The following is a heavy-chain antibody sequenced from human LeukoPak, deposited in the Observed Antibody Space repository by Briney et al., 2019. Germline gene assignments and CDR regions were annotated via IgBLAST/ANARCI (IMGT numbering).Heavy chain of an antibody. CDR1: GYTLTELS. Sequence: GAAVKVSCKVSGYTLTELSMHWVRQAPGKGLEWVGGFDPEDGETIYAQKFQGRVTMTEDTSTDTAYMELSSLRSEDTAVYYCAPYDSSGYYYFDYWGQGTLLTVSS. V-gene: IGHV1-24*01. CDR3: APYDSSGYYYFDY. D-gene: IGHD3-22*01. CDR2: FDPEDGET. J-gene: IGHJ4*02.